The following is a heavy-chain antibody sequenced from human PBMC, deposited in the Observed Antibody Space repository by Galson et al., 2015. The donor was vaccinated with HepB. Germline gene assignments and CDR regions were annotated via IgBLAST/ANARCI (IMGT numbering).Heavy chain of an antibody. CDR3: ASHYNYFDY. CDR2: INPSGGRT. Sequence: SVKVSCKASGYTFTSYYMHWVRQAPGQGLEWMGIINPSGGRTNYAQKFQGRVTMTRDTSTSTVYMELSSLRSEDTALYYWASHYNYFDYWGQGTLVTVSS. V-gene: IGHV1-46*01. D-gene: IGHD3-10*01. J-gene: IGHJ4*02. CDR1: GYTFTSYY.